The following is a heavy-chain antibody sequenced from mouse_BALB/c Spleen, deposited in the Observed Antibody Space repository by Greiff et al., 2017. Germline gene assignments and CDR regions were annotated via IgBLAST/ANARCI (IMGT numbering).Heavy chain of an antibody. CDR2: ISYSGST. V-gene: IGHV3-2*02. J-gene: IGHJ1*01. D-gene: IGHD1-1*01. CDR1: GYSITSDYA. Sequence: EVKLQESGPGLVKPSQSLSLTCTVTGYSITSDYAWNWIRQFPGNKLEWMGYISYSGSTSYNPSLKSRISITRDTSKNQFFLQLNSVTTEDTATYYCARTVVAWYFDVWGAGTTVTVSS. CDR3: ARTVVAWYFDV.